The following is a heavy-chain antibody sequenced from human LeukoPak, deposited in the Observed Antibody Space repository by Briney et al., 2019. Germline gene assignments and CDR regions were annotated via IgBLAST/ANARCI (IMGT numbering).Heavy chain of an antibody. CDR3: ARGRRRNMNTFGGVIVPHAFDI. Sequence: PSETLSLTCTVSGGSISSYYWSWIRQPPGKGLEWIGYIYYSGSTNYNPSLKSRVTISVDTSKNQFSLKLSSVTAADTAVYYCARGRRRNMNTFGGVIVPHAFDIWGQGTMVTVSS. CDR2: IYYSGST. D-gene: IGHD3-16*02. J-gene: IGHJ3*02. CDR1: GGSISSYY. V-gene: IGHV4-59*08.